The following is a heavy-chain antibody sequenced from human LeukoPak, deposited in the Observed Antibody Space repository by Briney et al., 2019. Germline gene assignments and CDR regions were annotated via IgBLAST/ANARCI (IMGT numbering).Heavy chain of an antibody. V-gene: IGHV3-48*04. CDR2: ISSSGSII. Sequence: NPGGSLRLSCAASGFTFSSYWMSWVRQAPGKGLEWVSFISSSGSIIYYADSVQGRFTISRDNAKNSLYLQMNSLRAEDTAVYYCAIHSSGWYQGFYWGQGTLLTVSS. D-gene: IGHD6-19*01. J-gene: IGHJ4*02. CDR3: AIHSSGWYQGFY. CDR1: GFTFSSYW.